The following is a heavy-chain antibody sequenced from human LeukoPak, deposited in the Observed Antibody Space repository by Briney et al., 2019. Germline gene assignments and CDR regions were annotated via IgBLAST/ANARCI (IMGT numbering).Heavy chain of an antibody. J-gene: IGHJ3*01. Sequence: SETLSLTCTVSDGSISSHYWTWIRQPAGKGLEWIGRIYSSGNTNYNPSLQSRVTMSLDTSKNQFSLKLTSVTAADTAVYYCARERELLRGDALDFWGQGTMVTVSS. CDR2: IYSSGNT. V-gene: IGHV4-4*07. CDR3: ARERELLRGDALDF. CDR1: DGSISSHY. D-gene: IGHD1-26*01.